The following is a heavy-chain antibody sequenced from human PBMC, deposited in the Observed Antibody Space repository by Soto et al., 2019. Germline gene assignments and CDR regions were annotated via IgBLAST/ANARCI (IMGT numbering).Heavy chain of an antibody. Sequence: SETLSLTCTVSGGSISSYYWSWIRQPPGKGLEWIGYIYYSGGTNHNPSLKSRVTISVDTSKNQFSLKLSSVTAADTAVYYCARVNDFWTGYYSTNWFDPWGQGTLVTVSS. CDR1: GGSISSYY. J-gene: IGHJ5*02. CDR2: IYYSGGT. D-gene: IGHD3-3*01. CDR3: ARVNDFWTGYYSTNWFDP. V-gene: IGHV4-59*01.